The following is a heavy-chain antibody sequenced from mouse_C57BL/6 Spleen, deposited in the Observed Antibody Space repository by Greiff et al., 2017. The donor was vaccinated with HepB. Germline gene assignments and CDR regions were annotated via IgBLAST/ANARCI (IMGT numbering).Heavy chain of an antibody. CDR3: ARREAYDYDGAHYYAMDY. Sequence: VQLQQSGAELARPGASVKLSCKASGYTFTSYGISWVKQRTGQGLEWIGEIYPRSGNTYYNEKFKGKATLTADKSSSTAYMELRSLTSEDSAVYFCARREAYDYDGAHYYAMDYWGQGTSVTVSS. D-gene: IGHD2-4*01. CDR1: GYTFTSYG. J-gene: IGHJ4*01. V-gene: IGHV1-81*01. CDR2: IYPRSGNT.